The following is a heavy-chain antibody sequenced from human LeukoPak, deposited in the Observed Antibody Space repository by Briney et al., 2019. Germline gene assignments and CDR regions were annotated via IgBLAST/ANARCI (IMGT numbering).Heavy chain of an antibody. D-gene: IGHD6-13*01. CDR2: INPSGGST. J-gene: IGHJ5*02. V-gene: IGHV1-46*01. Sequence: ASVKVSCKASGYTFTSYYMHWVRHAPGQGLEWMGIINPSGGSTSYAQKFQGRVTMTRDTSTSTVYMELSSLRSEDTAVYYCARAITLYSSSRKPGGNWFDPWGQGTVVTVSS. CDR1: GYTFTSYY. CDR3: ARAITLYSSSRKPGGNWFDP.